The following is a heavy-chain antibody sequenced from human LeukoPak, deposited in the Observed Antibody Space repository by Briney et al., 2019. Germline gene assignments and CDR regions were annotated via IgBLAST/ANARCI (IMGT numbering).Heavy chain of an antibody. D-gene: IGHD6-13*01. CDR3: TRHDSQRHSWSSCFDY. Sequence: GGSLRLSYAASGFATSDYAMTWVRQAPGKGLEWVAVISGSGATTYYTDSVKGRLTISKDNSKNMLYLQLSSPRVEDTAVYYCTRHDSQRHSWSSCFDYWGQGILVTVSS. V-gene: IGHV3-23*01. CDR1: GFATSDYA. J-gene: IGHJ4*02. CDR2: ISGSGATT.